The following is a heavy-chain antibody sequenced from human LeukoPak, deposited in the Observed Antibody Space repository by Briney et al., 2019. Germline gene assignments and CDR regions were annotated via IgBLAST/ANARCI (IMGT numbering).Heavy chain of an antibody. V-gene: IGHV4-59*01. CDR1: AYSISSGYY. J-gene: IGHJ4*02. CDR3: ASSQYYDFWSGYYFDY. Sequence: SETLSLTCSVSAYSISSGYYWSWIRQPPGKGLEWIAYIYYSGSTNYNPSLKSRVTISVDTSKNQFSLKLSSVTAADTAVYYCASSQYYDFWSGYYFDYWGQGTLVTVSS. D-gene: IGHD3-3*01. CDR2: IYYSGST.